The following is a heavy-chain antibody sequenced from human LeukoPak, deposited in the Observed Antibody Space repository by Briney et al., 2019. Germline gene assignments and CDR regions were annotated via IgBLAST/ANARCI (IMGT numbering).Heavy chain of an antibody. CDR3: ATLKVEYDFWSGSPVYFDY. CDR2: FDPEDGET. J-gene: IGHJ4*02. CDR1: GYTLTELS. Sequence: ASVKVSCKVSGYTLTELSMHWVRQAPGKGLEWMGGFDPEDGETIYAQKFQGRVTMAEDTSTDTAYIELSSLRSEDTAVYYCATLKVEYDFWSGSPVYFDYWGQGTLVTVSS. V-gene: IGHV1-24*01. D-gene: IGHD3-3*01.